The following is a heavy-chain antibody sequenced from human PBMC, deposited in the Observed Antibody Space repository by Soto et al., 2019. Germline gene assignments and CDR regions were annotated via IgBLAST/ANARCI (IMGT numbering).Heavy chain of an antibody. D-gene: IGHD3-22*01. CDR2: INAGNGNT. Sequence: GASVKVSCKASGYTFTSYAMHWVRQAPGQRLEWMGWINAGNGNTKYSQKFQGRVTITRDTSASTAYMELSSLRSEDTAVYYCAREFPTNYYDSSGYYHWYFDLWGRGTLVTVSS. J-gene: IGHJ2*01. V-gene: IGHV1-3*01. CDR3: AREFPTNYYDSSGYYHWYFDL. CDR1: GYTFTSYA.